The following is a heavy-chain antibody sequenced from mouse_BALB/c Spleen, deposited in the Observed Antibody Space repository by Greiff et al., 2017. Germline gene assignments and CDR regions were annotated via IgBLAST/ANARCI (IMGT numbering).Heavy chain of an antibody. V-gene: IGHV3-2*02. CDR1: GYSITSDYA. CDR3: ARWGGLDY. CDR2: ISYSGST. Sequence: EVQLQQSGPGLVKPSQSLSLTCTVTGYSITSDYAWNWIRQFPGNKLEWMGYISYSGSTSYNPSLKSRISITRDTSKNQFFLQLNSVTTEDTATYYCARWGGLDYWGQGTTLTVSS. J-gene: IGHJ2*01.